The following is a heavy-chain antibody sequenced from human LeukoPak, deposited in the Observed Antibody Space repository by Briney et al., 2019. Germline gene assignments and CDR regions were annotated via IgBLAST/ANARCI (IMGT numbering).Heavy chain of an antibody. CDR3: AKRADGCSGVSCYYYYMDV. CDR1: GFTFSNYA. V-gene: IGHV3-23*01. CDR2: ISGVGDST. D-gene: IGHD2-15*01. J-gene: IGHJ6*03. Sequence: GGSLRLSCAASGFTFSNYAMNWVRQAPGKGLERVSTISGVGDSTYYAESVKGRFTMSRDNSKNTVYLQMNSLRVEDTAIYYCAKRADGCSGVSCYYYYMDVWGKGTTVTVSS.